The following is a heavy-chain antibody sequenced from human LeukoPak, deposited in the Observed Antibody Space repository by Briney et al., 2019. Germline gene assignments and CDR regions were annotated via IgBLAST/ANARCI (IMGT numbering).Heavy chain of an antibody. V-gene: IGHV4-34*01. Sequence: KPSETLSLTCAVYGGSFSGYYWSWIRQPPGKGLEWIGEINHSGSTNYNPSLKSRVTISVETSKNQFSLKLRSVTAADTAVYYCARVTGYMIEDYFDYWGQGTLVTVSS. D-gene: IGHD3-22*01. J-gene: IGHJ4*02. CDR2: INHSGST. CDR3: ARVTGYMIEDYFDY. CDR1: GGSFSGYY.